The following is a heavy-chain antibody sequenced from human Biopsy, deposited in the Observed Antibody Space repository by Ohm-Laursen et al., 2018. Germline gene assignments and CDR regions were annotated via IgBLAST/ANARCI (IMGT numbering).Heavy chain of an antibody. V-gene: IGHV4-39*01. D-gene: IGHD3-22*01. CDR1: GGSISNNNYY. J-gene: IGHJ5*02. CDR3: ARDYDTSGYYYVS. CDR2: IFYRGST. Sequence: GTLSLTCTVSGGSISNNNYYWGWIRQPPGKGLEWIGSIFYRGSTHYKPSLESRVNISVDTSKNQFSLKLNSVTAADTAVYYCARDYDTSGYYYVSWGQGTLVTVSS.